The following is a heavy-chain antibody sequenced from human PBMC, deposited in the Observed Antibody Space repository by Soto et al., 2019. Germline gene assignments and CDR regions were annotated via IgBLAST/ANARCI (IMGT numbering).Heavy chain of an antibody. V-gene: IGHV5-51*01. CDR3: ARQYSSGGSCYGFDY. D-gene: IGHD2-15*01. Sequence: PGESLKISCKGSGYSFTSYWIGWVRQMPGKGLEWMGIIYPGDSDTRYSPSFQGQVTISADKSISTAYLQWSSLKASDTAMYYCARQYSSGGSCYGFDYWGQGTLVTVSS. CDR1: GYSFTSYW. CDR2: IYPGDSDT. J-gene: IGHJ4*02.